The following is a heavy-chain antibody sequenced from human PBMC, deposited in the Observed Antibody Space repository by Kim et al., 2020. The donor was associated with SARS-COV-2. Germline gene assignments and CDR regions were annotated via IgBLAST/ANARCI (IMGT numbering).Heavy chain of an antibody. CDR3: TKYNWNDVGLYYYGMDV. V-gene: IGHV3-15*01. CDR2: IKSKTDGGTT. J-gene: IGHJ6*02. CDR1: GFTFSNAW. D-gene: IGHD1-20*01. Sequence: GGSLRLSCAASGFTFSNAWMSWVRQAPGKGLEWVGRIKSKTDGGTTDYAAPVKGRFTISRDDSKNTLYLQMNSLKTEDTAVYYCTKYNWNDVGLYYYGMDVWGQGTTVTVSS.